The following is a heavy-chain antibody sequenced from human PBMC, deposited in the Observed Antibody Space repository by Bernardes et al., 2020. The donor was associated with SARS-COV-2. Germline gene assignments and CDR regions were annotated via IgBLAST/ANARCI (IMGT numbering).Heavy chain of an antibody. D-gene: IGHD2-8*01. CDR3: ASPCTNGVCGVSYAFDI. CDR1: GFTFSSYW. Sequence: GGSLRLSCAASGFTFSSYWMSWVRQAPGKGLEWVANIKQDGSEKYYVDSVKGRFTISRDNAKNSLYLQMNSLRAEDTAVYYCASPCTNGVCGVSYAFDIWGQGTMVTVSS. J-gene: IGHJ3*02. CDR2: IKQDGSEK. V-gene: IGHV3-7*01.